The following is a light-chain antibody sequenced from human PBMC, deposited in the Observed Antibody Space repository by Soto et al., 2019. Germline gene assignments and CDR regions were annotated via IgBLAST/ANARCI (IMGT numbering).Light chain of an antibody. J-gene: IGKJ4*01. CDR1: QSVSSN. V-gene: IGKV3-15*01. Sequence: EIVMTQSPATLSVSPGERATLSCRASQSVSSNLAWYQRKPGQAPRLLIYGASTRATGIPARFSGSGSGTEFTLTISSLQSEDFAVYYCQQYNNWPSLLTFGGGTKVEIK. CDR2: GAS. CDR3: QQYNNWPSLLT.